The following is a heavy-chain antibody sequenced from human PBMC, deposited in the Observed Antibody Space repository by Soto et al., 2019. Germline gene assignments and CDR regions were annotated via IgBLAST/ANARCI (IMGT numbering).Heavy chain of an antibody. CDR3: AAAHSYGRLDY. CDR1: GGSISSYY. Sequence: SETLSLTCTVSGGSISSYYWSWVRQPPGKGLEWLGYKYYSGSTNYNPSLKSRVTISVDTSKSQFSLSLVSVTAADTAVYYCAAAHSYGRLDYWGQGTLVTVSS. CDR2: KYYSGST. V-gene: IGHV4-59*01. D-gene: IGHD3-10*01. J-gene: IGHJ4*02.